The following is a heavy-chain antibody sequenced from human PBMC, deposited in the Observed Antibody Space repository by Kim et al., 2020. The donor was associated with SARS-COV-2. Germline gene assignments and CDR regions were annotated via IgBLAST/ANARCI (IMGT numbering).Heavy chain of an antibody. Sequence: GESLKISCKGSGYSFTSYWISWVRQMPGKGLEWMGRIDPSDSYTNYSPSFQGHVTISADKSISTAYLQWSSLKASDTAMYYCARHIEGYYDYYYGMDVWGQGTTVTVSS. V-gene: IGHV5-10-1*01. CDR1: GYSFTSYW. D-gene: IGHD1-26*01. J-gene: IGHJ6*02. CDR2: IDPSDSYT. CDR3: ARHIEGYYDYYYGMDV.